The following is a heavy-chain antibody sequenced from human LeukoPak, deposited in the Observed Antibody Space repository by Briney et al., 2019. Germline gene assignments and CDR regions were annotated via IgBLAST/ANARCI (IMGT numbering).Heavy chain of an antibody. CDR3: AKDQFITMIAGDY. CDR1: GFTFSSYA. V-gene: IGHV3-23*01. Sequence: PGGSLRLSCAASGFTFSSYAMSWVRQAPGKGLEWVSTISGSGGGTFYADSVKGRFTISRDNSKNTLYLQMNSLRAEDTAVYYCAKDQFITMIAGDYWGQGTLVTVSS. J-gene: IGHJ4*02. CDR2: ISGSGGGT. D-gene: IGHD3-22*01.